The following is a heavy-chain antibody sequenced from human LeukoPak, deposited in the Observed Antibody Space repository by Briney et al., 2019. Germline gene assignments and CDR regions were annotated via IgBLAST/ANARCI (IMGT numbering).Heavy chain of an antibody. CDR2: IYYTGST. D-gene: IGHD6-19*01. CDR3: ARLKGYSSGWYPSYYFDY. CDR1: GGSISSSY. Sequence: ETLSLTCTVSGGSISSSYWSWIRQPPGKGLEWIGYIYYTGSTNYNPSLKSRVTISVDTSKNQFSLKLSSVTAADTAVYYCARLKGYSSGWYPSYYFDYWGQGTLVTVSS. V-gene: IGHV4-59*08. J-gene: IGHJ4*02.